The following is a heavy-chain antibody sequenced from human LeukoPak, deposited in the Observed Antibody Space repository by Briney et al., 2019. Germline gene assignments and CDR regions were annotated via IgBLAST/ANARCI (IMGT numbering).Heavy chain of an antibody. Sequence: PSETLSLTCTVSGYSISSGYYWGWIRQPPGKGLEWIGSIYHSGSTYYNPALKSRVTISVDTFKNQFSLKLSSVTAADTAVYYCARSTVVNNLDYWGQGTLVTVSS. D-gene: IGHD2-21*01. J-gene: IGHJ4*02. V-gene: IGHV4-38-2*02. CDR3: ARSTVVNNLDY. CDR2: IYHSGST. CDR1: GYSISSGYY.